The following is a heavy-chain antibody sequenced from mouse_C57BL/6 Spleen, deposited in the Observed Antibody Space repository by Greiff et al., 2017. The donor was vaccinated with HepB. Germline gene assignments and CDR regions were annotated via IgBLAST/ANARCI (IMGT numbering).Heavy chain of an antibody. CDR2: IYPGDGDT. Sequence: LEESGAELVKPGASVKISCKASGYAFSSYWMNWVKQRPGKGLEWIGQIYPGDGDTNYNGKFKGKATLTADKSSSTAYMQLSSLTSEDSAVYFCAKERNYGSSYVRYFDVWGTGTTVTVSS. CDR1: GYAFSSYW. CDR3: AKERNYGSSYVRYFDV. J-gene: IGHJ1*03. D-gene: IGHD1-1*01. V-gene: IGHV1-80*01.